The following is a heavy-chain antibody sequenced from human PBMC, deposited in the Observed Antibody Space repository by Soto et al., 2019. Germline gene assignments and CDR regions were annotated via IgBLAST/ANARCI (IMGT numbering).Heavy chain of an antibody. V-gene: IGHV1-18*04. Sequence: ASVKVSCKASGYTFTSYGISWARQAPGQGLEWMGWISAYNGNTNYAQKLQGRVTMTTDTSTSTAYMELRSLRSDDTAVYYCARDSNDYVWGSYRYNPYFDYWGQGTLVTVSS. D-gene: IGHD3-16*02. J-gene: IGHJ4*02. CDR1: GYTFTSYG. CDR2: ISAYNGNT. CDR3: ARDSNDYVWGSYRYNPYFDY.